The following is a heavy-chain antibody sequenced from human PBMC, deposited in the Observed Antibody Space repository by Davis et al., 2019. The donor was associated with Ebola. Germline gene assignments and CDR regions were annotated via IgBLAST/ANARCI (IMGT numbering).Heavy chain of an antibody. Sequence: PSETLSLTCAVSGGSISSSNWWSWVRQPPGKGLEWIGYIYYSGSTYYNPSLKSRVTISVDTSKNQFSLKLSSVTAADTAVYYCARAATTFDYWGQGTLVTVSS. CDR1: GGSISSSNW. D-gene: IGHD1-1*01. CDR2: IYYSGST. V-gene: IGHV4-4*02. CDR3: ARAATTFDY. J-gene: IGHJ4*02.